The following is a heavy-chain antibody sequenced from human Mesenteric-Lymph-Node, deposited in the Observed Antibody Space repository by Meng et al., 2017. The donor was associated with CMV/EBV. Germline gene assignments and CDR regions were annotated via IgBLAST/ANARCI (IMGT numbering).Heavy chain of an antibody. CDR3: AKALLSSGLYGYDS. J-gene: IGHJ4*02. V-gene: IGHV3-49*04. D-gene: IGHD6-19*01. CDR1: GFSFGDYA. Sequence: GGSLRLSCTTSGFSFGDYAMSWVRQAPGKGLEWVGFIRSKAYGGTTEYAASVKGRFTISRDDSKSSAYLQMNSLKTEDTAVYYCAKALLSSGLYGYDSWGQGTLVTVSS. CDR2: IRSKAYGGTT.